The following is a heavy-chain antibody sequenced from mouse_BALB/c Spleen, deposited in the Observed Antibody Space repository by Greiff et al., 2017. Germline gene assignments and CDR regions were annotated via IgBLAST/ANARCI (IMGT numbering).Heavy chain of an antibody. CDR3: ARDGYSLWYFDV. D-gene: IGHD2-3*01. Sequence: VKLQESGAELVRPGTSVKISCKASGYTFTNYWLGWVKQRPGHGLEWIGDIYPGGGYTNYNEKFKGKATLTADTSSSTAYMQLSSLTSEDSAVYFCARDGYSLWYFDVWGAGTTVTVSS. J-gene: IGHJ1*01. CDR2: IYPGGGYT. CDR1: GYTFTNYW. V-gene: IGHV1-63*02.